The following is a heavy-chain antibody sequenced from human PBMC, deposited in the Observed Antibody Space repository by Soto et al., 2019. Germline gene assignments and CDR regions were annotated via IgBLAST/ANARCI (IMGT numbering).Heavy chain of an antibody. V-gene: IGHV4-30-4*01. CDR1: VVSISRGYSY. J-gene: IGHJ6*02. CDR3: ARSSLYGKDV. CDR2: IYYSGNT. Sequence: TMSCTCSVSVVSISRGYSYWTLIRQPPGKGLEWIWNIYYSGNTYYNPSLKRRLIISIDTSKNQCSLKVVSVTAADTAVYYCARSSLYGKDVWGQGTTVTVSS.